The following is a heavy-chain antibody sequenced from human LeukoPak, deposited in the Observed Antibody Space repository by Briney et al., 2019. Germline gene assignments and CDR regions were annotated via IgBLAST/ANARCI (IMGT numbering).Heavy chain of an antibody. CDR3: ARDILGYCTNGVCYLDY. Sequence: ASVKVSCKASGGTFSSYAISWVRQAPGQGLEWMGGIIPIFGTANYAQKFQGRVTITADKSTSTAYMELSSLRSEDTAVYYCARDILGYCTNGVCYLDYWGQGTLVTVSS. D-gene: IGHD2-8*01. CDR1: GGTFSSYA. V-gene: IGHV1-69*06. CDR2: IIPIFGTA. J-gene: IGHJ4*02.